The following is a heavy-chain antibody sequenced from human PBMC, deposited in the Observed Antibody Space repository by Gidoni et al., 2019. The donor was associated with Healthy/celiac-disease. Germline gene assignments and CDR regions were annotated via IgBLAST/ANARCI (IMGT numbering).Heavy chain of an antibody. CDR2: IYYRGST. Sequence: QLQLQESGPGLVKPSEALSLTCTVSGGSISSSSYYWGWIRQPPGKGLEWIGSIYYRGSTYYTPSLKSRVTISVDTSKNQFSLKLSSVTAADTAVYYCARHRRDFWSGYSDYYYYYGMDVWGQGTTVTVSS. CDR1: GGSISSSSYY. J-gene: IGHJ6*02. V-gene: IGHV4-39*01. CDR3: ARHRRDFWSGYSDYYYYYGMDV. D-gene: IGHD3-3*01.